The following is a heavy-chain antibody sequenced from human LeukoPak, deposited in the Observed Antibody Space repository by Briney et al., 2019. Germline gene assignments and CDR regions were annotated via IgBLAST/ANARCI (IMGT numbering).Heavy chain of an antibody. D-gene: IGHD2-2*01. CDR2: ISWNSGSI. Sequence: GRSLRLSCAASGFTFDDYAMHWVRQAPGKGLEWVSGISWNSGSIGYADSVKGRFTISRDNAKNSLYLQMNSLRAEDTALYYCAKASDIVVVPGDFDYWGQGTLVTVSS. CDR3: AKASDIVVVPGDFDY. CDR1: GFTFDDYA. V-gene: IGHV3-9*01. J-gene: IGHJ4*02.